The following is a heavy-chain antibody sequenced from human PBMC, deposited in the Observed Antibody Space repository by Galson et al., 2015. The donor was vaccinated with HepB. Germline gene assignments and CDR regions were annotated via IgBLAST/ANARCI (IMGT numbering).Heavy chain of an antibody. CDR2: IYYSGST. J-gene: IGHJ5*02. V-gene: IGHV4-59*01. D-gene: IGHD6-6*01. Sequence: LSLTCTVSGGSISSYYWSWIRQPPGKGLEWIGYIYYSGSTNYNPSLKSRVTISVDTSKNQFSLKLSSVTAADTAVYYCARSIAARPRRGYWFDPWGQGTLVTVSS. CDR1: GGSISSYY. CDR3: ARSIAARPRRGYWFDP.